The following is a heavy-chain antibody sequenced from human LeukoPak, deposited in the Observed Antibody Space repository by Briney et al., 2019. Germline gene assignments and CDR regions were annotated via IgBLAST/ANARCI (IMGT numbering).Heavy chain of an antibody. CDR2: IYHSGST. J-gene: IGHJ4*02. Sequence: PSGTLSLTCTVSGYSISSGYYWGWIRQPPGKGLEWIGSIYHSGSTYYSPSLKSRVTISVDTSKNQFSLKLSSVTAADTAVYYCARDLFGYSSSSLWGQGTLVTVSS. V-gene: IGHV4-38-2*02. D-gene: IGHD6-13*01. CDR1: GYSISSGYY. CDR3: ARDLFGYSSSSL.